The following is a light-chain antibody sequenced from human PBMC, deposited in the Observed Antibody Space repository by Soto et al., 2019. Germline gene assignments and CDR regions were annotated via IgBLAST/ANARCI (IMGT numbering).Light chain of an antibody. V-gene: IGKV1-5*01. CDR3: QQYNSYSPAWT. J-gene: IGKJ1*01. CDR1: QSSRSC. Sequence: DIQMTQSPSTLSGSVGDSVTLTCRASQSSRSCLAGYHQKPGKATKLLIDDASSLESGVPSRFTGSRSGTEFTLTISSLQPDDFATYYCQQYNSYSPAWTFGQGTKVDIK. CDR2: DAS.